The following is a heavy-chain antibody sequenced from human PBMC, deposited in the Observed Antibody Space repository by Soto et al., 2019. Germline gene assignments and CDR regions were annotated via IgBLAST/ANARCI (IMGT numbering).Heavy chain of an antibody. CDR2: IIPIFGSP. CDR3: AVTVEIPYYHGMDV. Sequence: QVQLVQSGAEAKKPGSSVRVSCKASGGTLSSHAINWVRQAPVQGLEGMGGIIPIFGSPNYAQKFQARVTITADESSITAYRELSRLRSEDTAVYYCAVTVEIPYYHGMDVWGQGPTVTVSS. CDR1: GGTLSSHA. J-gene: IGHJ6*02. V-gene: IGHV1-69*01. D-gene: IGHD4-4*01.